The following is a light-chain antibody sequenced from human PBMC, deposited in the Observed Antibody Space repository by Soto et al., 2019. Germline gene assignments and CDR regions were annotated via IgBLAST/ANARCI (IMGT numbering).Light chain of an antibody. CDR3: SSYAGSNNYVV. CDR2: EVN. J-gene: IGLJ2*01. Sequence: QSVLTQPPSASGSPGQSVTISCTGTSSDVGGYNYVSWYQHHPGKAPKLMIYEVNKRPSGVPDRFSGCKSGNTASLTVSGLQADDEADYYCSSYAGSNNYVVFGGGTKLTVL. CDR1: SSDVGGYNY. V-gene: IGLV2-8*01.